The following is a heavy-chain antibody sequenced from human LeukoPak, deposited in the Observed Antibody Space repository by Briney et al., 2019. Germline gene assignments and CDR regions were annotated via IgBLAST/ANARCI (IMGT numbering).Heavy chain of an antibody. Sequence: GGSLRLSCAAPGFTFSSYAMHWVRQAPGKGLEWVAVISYDGSNKYYADSVKGRFTISRDNSKNTLYLQMNSLRAEDTAVYYCARGGLRRTLFAFDIWGQGTMVTVSS. D-gene: IGHD4-17*01. J-gene: IGHJ3*02. V-gene: IGHV3-30-3*01. CDR1: GFTFSSYA. CDR3: ARGGLRRTLFAFDI. CDR2: ISYDGSNK.